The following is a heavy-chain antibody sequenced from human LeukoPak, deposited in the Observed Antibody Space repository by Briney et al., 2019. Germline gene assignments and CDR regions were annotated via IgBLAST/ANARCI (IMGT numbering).Heavy chain of an antibody. CDR3: ARDFAWSFHY. J-gene: IGHJ4*02. CDR2: ISYDGSNK. CDR1: GFTFSSYA. V-gene: IGHV3-30-3*01. Sequence: SGRSLRLSCVASGFTFSSYAMHWVRQAPGKGLEWVALISYDGSNKYYADSVKGRFTISRDNSKNTLYLQMNSLRAEDTAVYYCARDFAWSFHYWGQGTLVTVSS. D-gene: IGHD3-9*01.